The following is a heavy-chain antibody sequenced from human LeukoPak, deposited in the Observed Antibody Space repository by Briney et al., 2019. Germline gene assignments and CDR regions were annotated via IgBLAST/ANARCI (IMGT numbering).Heavy chain of an antibody. V-gene: IGHV4-59*08. D-gene: IGHD1-26*01. CDR1: GASISNFY. CDR2: IYYSGRT. Sequence: PSETLSLTCAVSGASISNFYRSWIRQPPGKGLEWIGYIYYSGRTNYNPSLKSRVTISVDTSKNQFSLILSSVAAADTAVYYCARHRWELNAFDIWGQGTMVTVSS. J-gene: IGHJ3*02. CDR3: ARHRWELNAFDI.